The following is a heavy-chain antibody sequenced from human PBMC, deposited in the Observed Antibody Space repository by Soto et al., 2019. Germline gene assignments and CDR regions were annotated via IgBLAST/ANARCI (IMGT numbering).Heavy chain of an antibody. Sequence: EVQLLQSGGGLVQPGGSLTLSCGVSGFTFAPSTMSWVRQAPGKGLEWVSTISVSVGSTYSADSVQGRFTVSSDISDNTLIWRMTSLTADDTAVYFCAKRDVPHYTSNAYFYEHWGRGVLGTVCS. CDR1: GFTFAPST. J-gene: IGHJ1*01. CDR2: ISVSVGST. CDR3: AKRDVPHYTSNAYFYEH. D-gene: IGHD3-3*01. V-gene: IGHV3-23*01.